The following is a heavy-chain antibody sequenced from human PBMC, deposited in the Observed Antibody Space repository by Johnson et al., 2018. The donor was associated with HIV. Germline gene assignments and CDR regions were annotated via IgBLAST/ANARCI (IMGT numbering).Heavy chain of an antibody. CDR1: AFTFSSYG. CDR3: ATFPTYYYDSSGPTGAFDI. CDR2: IRYDGINK. D-gene: IGHD3-22*01. V-gene: IGHV3-30*02. Sequence: QVQLVESGGGLVKPGGSLRLSCAASAFTFSSYGMHWVRQAPGKGLEWVAFIRYDGINKYYADSVKGRFTISRDNSKNTLYLQMNSLRAEDTAVYYCATFPTYYYDSSGPTGAFDIWGQGTMVTVSS. J-gene: IGHJ3*02.